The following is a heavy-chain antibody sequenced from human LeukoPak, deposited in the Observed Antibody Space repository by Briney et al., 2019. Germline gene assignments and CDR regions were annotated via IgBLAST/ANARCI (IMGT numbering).Heavy chain of an antibody. CDR1: GYTLTELS. D-gene: IGHD2-15*01. J-gene: IGHJ4*02. Sequence: ASVKVSCKVSGYTLTELSMHWVRQAPGKGLEWMGGFDPEDGETIYAQKFQGRVTMTEDTSTDTAYMELSSLRSEDTAVYYCATDPLYCSGGSCPYWGQGTLVTVSS. CDR2: FDPEDGET. CDR3: ATDPLYCSGGSCPY. V-gene: IGHV1-24*01.